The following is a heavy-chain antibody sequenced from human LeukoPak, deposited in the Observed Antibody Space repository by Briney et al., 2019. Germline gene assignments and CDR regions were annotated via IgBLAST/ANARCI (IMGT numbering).Heavy chain of an antibody. CDR1: GFTFSTYA. V-gene: IGHV3-23*01. J-gene: IGHJ4*02. Sequence: GGSLRLSCAASGFTFSTYAMNWVRQAPGKGLEWVSGISGSGETTYHIDSVRGRFTISRDNSKNTLYLQMNSLRAEDTAVYYCARINYDILTGYYFLDYWGQGTLVTVSS. CDR2: ISGSGETT. D-gene: IGHD3-9*01. CDR3: ARINYDILTGYYFLDY.